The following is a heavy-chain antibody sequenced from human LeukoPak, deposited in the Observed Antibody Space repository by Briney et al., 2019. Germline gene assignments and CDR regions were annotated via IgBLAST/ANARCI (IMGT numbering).Heavy chain of an antibody. CDR1: GFTVSSNY. D-gene: IGHD3-3*01. Sequence: PGGSLRLSCAASGFTVSSNYMSWVRQAPGKGLEWVLVIYSGGSGGSTYYADSVKGRFTISRDNSKNTLYLQMNSLRVEDTAVYYCARDDFWSGYYFDYWGQGTLVTVSS. V-gene: IGHV3-66*02. J-gene: IGHJ4*02. CDR3: ARDDFWSGYYFDY. CDR2: IYSGGSGGST.